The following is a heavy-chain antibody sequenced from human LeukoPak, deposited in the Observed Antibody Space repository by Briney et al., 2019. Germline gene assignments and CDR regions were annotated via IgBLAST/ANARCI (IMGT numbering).Heavy chain of an antibody. D-gene: IGHD4-17*01. CDR3: ARTSGDYAYYFDY. Sequence: SETLSLTCTVSGGSISSSDYYWSWIRQPPGEGLEWIGYIYYSGSTYYNPSLKSRVSISVDTSKNQFSLKLSSVTAADTAVYYCARTSGDYAYYFDYWGQGTLVTVSS. CDR1: GGSISSSDYY. J-gene: IGHJ4*02. CDR2: IYYSGST. V-gene: IGHV4-30-4*01.